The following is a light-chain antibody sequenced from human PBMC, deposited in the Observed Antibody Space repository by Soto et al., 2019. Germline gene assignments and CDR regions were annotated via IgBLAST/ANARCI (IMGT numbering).Light chain of an antibody. CDR1: QSISRY. V-gene: IGKV1-39*01. J-gene: IGKJ1*01. CDR2: GVS. CDR3: QQSYSTPWT. Sequence: DIQMTQSPSSLSASGGDRVTITCRASQSISRYLNWYQQKPGKAPKLLISGVSSLQSGVPSRFSGSGSGADFTLTISSLQPEDFATYYCQQSYSTPWTFGQGTKVEIK.